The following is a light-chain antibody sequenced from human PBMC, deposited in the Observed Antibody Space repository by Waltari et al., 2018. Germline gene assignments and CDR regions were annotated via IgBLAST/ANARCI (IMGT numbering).Light chain of an antibody. V-gene: IGKV1-13*02. CDR1: EVINTA. J-gene: IGKJ4*01. Sequence: AIQLTQSPSSLSASVGDRVTITCRASEVINTALAWYQQTPGKPPKLLIYDAFSFESGVPSRFSGRGSGTDFTLTISSLQPEDFATYYCQQFKTYPRTFGGGTKVDIK. CDR2: DAF. CDR3: QQFKTYPRT.